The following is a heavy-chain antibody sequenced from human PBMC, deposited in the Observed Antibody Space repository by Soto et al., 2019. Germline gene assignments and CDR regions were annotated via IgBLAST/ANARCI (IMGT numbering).Heavy chain of an antibody. CDR2: IYYSGST. V-gene: IGHV4-31*03. J-gene: IGHJ4*02. CDR3: ARGMGTNYYDSSGFFNY. CDR1: GGSISSGGYY. Sequence: SETLSLTCTVSGGSISSGGYYWSWIRQHPGKGLEWIGYIYYSGSTYYNPSLKSRVTISVDTSKNQFSLKLSSVTAADTAVYYCARGMGTNYYDSSGFFNYWGQGTLVTVSS. D-gene: IGHD3-22*01.